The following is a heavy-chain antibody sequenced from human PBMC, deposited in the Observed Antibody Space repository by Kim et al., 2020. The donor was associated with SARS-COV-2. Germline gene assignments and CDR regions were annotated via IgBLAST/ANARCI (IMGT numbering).Heavy chain of an antibody. Sequence: GGSLRPSCAASGFTFSTYGIHWVRQAPGKGLEWVALISYDGSNKYYADSVKGRFTVSRDNPKNTVFLQMDTLRTEDTAVYYYANFGYWGQGSMVTVSS. CDR2: ISYDGSNK. CDR1: GFTFSTYG. J-gene: IGHJ4*02. V-gene: IGHV3-30*18. CDR3: ANFGY. D-gene: IGHD3-3*01.